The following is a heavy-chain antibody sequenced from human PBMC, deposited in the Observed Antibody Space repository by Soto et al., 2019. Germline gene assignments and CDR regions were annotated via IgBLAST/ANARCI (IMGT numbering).Heavy chain of an antibody. J-gene: IGHJ6*02. CDR2: IHPNGGGT. CDR1: GYSFTNYY. V-gene: IGHV1-46*01. CDR3: ASLIAAAGPPHSPRYYYGMDG. Sequence: ASVKVSCKASGYSFTNYYMHWVRQAPGQGLEYMGVIHPNGGGTSYAQKFQGRVTMTTDASTSIVYMELSSLRSEDTAVYYCASLIAAAGPPHSPRYYYGMDGWGQGTTVTVSS. D-gene: IGHD6-13*01.